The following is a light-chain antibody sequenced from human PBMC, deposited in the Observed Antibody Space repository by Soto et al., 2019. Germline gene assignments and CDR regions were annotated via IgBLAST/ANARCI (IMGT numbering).Light chain of an antibody. J-gene: IGKJ1*01. CDR1: HRVSSIY. Sequence: EIVLTQSPGTLSLSTVERATLSCRASHRVSSIYLVWYQKKPGQAPRLLIHGASSRATGIPDRFSGSGSGTVFTLTISRLEPEDFAVYYCQQYGTSGTFGQGTKVDI. V-gene: IGKV3-20*01. CDR2: GAS. CDR3: QQYGTSGT.